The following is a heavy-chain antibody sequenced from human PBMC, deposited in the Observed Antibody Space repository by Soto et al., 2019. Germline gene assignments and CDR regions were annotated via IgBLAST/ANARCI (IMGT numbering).Heavy chain of an antibody. CDR2: IIHSGST. D-gene: IGHD6-19*01. CDR1: GGPFSGYY. Sequence: SETLSLTCAIYGGPFSGYYWTWIRQPPGKGLEWIGEIIHSGSTNYNPSLKSRVTISLDTSKSQFSLKLNSVTAADTAVYYCARGERIAVAETYYYYGMDVWGQGTTVTVSS. J-gene: IGHJ6*02. CDR3: ARGERIAVAETYYYYGMDV. V-gene: IGHV4-34*01.